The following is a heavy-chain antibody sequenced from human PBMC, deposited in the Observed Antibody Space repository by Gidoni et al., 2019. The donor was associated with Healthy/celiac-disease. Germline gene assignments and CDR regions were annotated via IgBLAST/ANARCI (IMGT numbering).Heavy chain of an antibody. V-gene: IGHV3-7*03. CDR1: GLTFSSYW. J-gene: IGHJ4*02. Sequence: EVQLVESGGGLVQPGGSLRLSCAASGLTFSSYWMSWVRQAPGKGLEWVANIKQDGSEKYYVDSVKGRFTISRDNAKNSLYLQMNSLRAEDTAVYYCAREGIWGGGDCHYWGQGTLVTVSS. CDR2: IKQDGSEK. D-gene: IGHD2-21*01. CDR3: AREGIWGGGDCHY.